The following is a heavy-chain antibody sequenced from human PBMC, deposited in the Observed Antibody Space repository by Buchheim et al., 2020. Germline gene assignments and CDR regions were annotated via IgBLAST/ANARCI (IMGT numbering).Heavy chain of an antibody. CDR2: INSDGSTT. CDR1: GFSFSNYW. Sequence: EVQLVESGGGLVQPGGSLRLSCAASGFSFSNYWMHWVRQAPGKGLVWVSRINSDGSTTSYADSVKGRFTISRDNAKNTLHLQMNSLRAEDTAVYYCARGGYCSGGRCYSSYYGMDVWGQGTT. V-gene: IGHV3-74*01. J-gene: IGHJ6*02. D-gene: IGHD2-15*01. CDR3: ARGGYCSGGRCYSSYYGMDV.